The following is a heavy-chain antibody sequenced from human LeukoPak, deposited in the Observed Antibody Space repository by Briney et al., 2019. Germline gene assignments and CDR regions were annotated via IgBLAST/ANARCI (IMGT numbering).Heavy chain of an antibody. CDR1: GFTFSSHA. V-gene: IGHV3-23*01. CDR3: ATRGYSSGCYQYYFDY. D-gene: IGHD6-19*01. Sequence: GGSLRLSCAASGFTFSSHAMSWVRQAPGKGPEWVSGISSNGGSTDYADSVKGRFTISRDNSKNTLYLQMNSLRAEDAAVYYCATRGYSSGCYQYYFDYWGQGTLVTVSS. J-gene: IGHJ4*02. CDR2: ISSNGGST.